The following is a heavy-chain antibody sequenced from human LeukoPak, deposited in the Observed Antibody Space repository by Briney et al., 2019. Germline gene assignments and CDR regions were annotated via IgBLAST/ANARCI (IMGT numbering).Heavy chain of an antibody. V-gene: IGHV4-59*08. J-gene: IGHJ4*02. CDR1: GDSISSYY. Sequence: SETLSLTCTVSGDSISSYYWSWIRQPPGKGLEWIGYISYSGSTNYNPSLRSRVTVSLDTSKNQFSLKLSSVTAADTAVFYCARSIAVAGDYYFDYWGQGTLVTVCS. D-gene: IGHD6-19*01. CDR2: ISYSGST. CDR3: ARSIAVAGDYYFDY.